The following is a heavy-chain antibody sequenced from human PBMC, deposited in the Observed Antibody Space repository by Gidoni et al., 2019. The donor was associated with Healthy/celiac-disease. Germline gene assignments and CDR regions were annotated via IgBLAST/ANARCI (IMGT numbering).Heavy chain of an antibody. CDR3: ARDIVPAAKYYYYYGMDV. Sequence: QVQLVESGGGVVQPGRSLRLSCAASGFTFSSYGMPWVRQAPGKGLEWVAVIWYDGSNKYYADSVKGRFTISRDNSKNTLYLQMNSLRAEDTAVYYCARDIVPAAKYYYYYGMDVWGQGTTVTVSS. D-gene: IGHD2-2*01. CDR2: IWYDGSNK. V-gene: IGHV3-33*01. J-gene: IGHJ6*02. CDR1: GFTFSSYG.